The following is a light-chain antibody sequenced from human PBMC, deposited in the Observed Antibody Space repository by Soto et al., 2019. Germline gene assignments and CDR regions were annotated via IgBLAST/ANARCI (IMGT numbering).Light chain of an antibody. J-gene: IGLJ1*01. CDR3: CSYAGSYTYV. V-gene: IGLV2-11*01. Sequence: QSALTQPRSVSGSPGLSVTISCTGTSSDVGGYNYVSWYQQHPGKAPKLMIYDVSKRPSGVPDRFSGSKSGNTASLTISGLQAEDEADYYCCSYAGSYTYVFGTGIKLTVL. CDR1: SSDVGGYNY. CDR2: DVS.